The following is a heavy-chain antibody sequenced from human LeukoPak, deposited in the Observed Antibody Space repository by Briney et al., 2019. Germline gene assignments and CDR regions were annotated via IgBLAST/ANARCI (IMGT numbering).Heavy chain of an antibody. CDR2: IHSNGGT. CDR1: GGSIDGQY. Sequence: SETLSLTCNVSGGSIDGQYWSWIRQPPGKGLEWIGYIHSNGGTKYNPSLKSRVTMSVDTSKNQFSLKLDSVTAADTAVYYCARDSFPYYYDSSGYSEFDYWGQGTLVTVSS. D-gene: IGHD3-22*01. J-gene: IGHJ4*02. V-gene: IGHV4-59*11. CDR3: ARDSFPYYYDSSGYSEFDY.